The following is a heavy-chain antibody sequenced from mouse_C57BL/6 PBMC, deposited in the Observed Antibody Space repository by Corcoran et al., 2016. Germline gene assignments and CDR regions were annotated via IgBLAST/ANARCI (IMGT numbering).Heavy chain of an antibody. Sequence: QVQLQQSGAELARPGASVKLSCKASGYTFTSYGISWVKQRTGQGLEWIGEIYPRSGNTYYNEKFKGKATLTADKSSSTAYMELRSLTSEDSAVYFCARWDDYGSNYAMDYWGQGTAVTVSS. V-gene: IGHV1-81*01. CDR3: ARWDDYGSNYAMDY. CDR2: IYPRSGNT. D-gene: IGHD1-1*01. J-gene: IGHJ4*01. CDR1: GYTFTSYG.